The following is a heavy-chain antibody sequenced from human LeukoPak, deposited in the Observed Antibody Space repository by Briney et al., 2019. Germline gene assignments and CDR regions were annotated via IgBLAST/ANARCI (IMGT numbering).Heavy chain of an antibody. CDR3: ARDGIANAKDY. J-gene: IGHJ4*02. CDR2: IYTSGST. Sequence: SETLSLTCTVSGGSISSGDYYWSWIRQPAGKGLEWIGRIYTSGSTNYNPSLKSRVTVSLDTSKNQFSLKLSSVTAADTAVYYCARDGIANAKDYWGQGTLVTVSS. V-gene: IGHV4-61*02. CDR1: GGSISSGDYY. D-gene: IGHD2-21*01.